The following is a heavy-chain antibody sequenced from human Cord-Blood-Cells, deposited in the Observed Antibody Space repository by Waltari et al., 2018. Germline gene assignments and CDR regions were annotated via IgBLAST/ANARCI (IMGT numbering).Heavy chain of an antibody. CDR3: ARVYGGYDTLDY. Sequence: QVQLVQSGAAVKKPGASVKVSCKASGYTFTGHYIHCVRQAPGQGPEWMGWINPNSGGTNYAQKFQGRVTMTRDTSISTAYMELSRLRSDDTAVYYCARVYGGYDTLDYWGQGTLVTVSS. CDR1: GYTFTGHY. D-gene: IGHD5-12*01. V-gene: IGHV1-2*02. CDR2: INPNSGGT. J-gene: IGHJ4*02.